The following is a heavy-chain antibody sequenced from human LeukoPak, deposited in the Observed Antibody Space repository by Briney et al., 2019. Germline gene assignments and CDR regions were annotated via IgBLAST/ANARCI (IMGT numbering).Heavy chain of an antibody. CDR1: GFTFSSYW. Sequence: PGGSLRLSCAASGFTFSSYWMSWVRQAPGKGMEWVANIKQDGSEKYYVDSVKGRFTISRDNAKNSLYLQMNSLRAEDTAVYYCARGLTATFPLDAFDIWGQGTMVTVSS. J-gene: IGHJ3*02. CDR2: IKQDGSEK. CDR3: ARGLTATFPLDAFDI. D-gene: IGHD1-20*01. V-gene: IGHV3-7*01.